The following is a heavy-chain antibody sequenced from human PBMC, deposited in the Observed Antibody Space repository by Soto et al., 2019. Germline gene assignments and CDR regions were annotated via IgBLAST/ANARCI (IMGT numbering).Heavy chain of an antibody. CDR3: ARHGEQQLWGGAWLDS. CDR2: IYPGDSDT. D-gene: IGHD6-13*01. Sequence: ESLQISCKGSGYSFTSYWIGWVRQMPGKGLEWMGIIYPGDSDTTYSPSFQGQVTISADKSISTAYLQWSSLKASDTAMYYCARHGEQQLWGGAWLDSRGQGTLVTVSS. CDR1: GYSFTSYW. J-gene: IGHJ5*01. V-gene: IGHV5-51*01.